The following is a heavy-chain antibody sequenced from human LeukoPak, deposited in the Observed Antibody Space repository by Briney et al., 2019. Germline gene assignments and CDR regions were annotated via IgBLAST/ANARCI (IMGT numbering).Heavy chain of an antibody. CDR3: ARGLHYYDSSALLV. Sequence: SETLCLTCTVSGGSISSGGFYWSWIRQPPGKGLEWIGYFYYSGSTYYNPSLKSRVTISVDTSKNQFSLKLSSVTAADTAVYYCARGLHYYDSSALLVWGQGTLVTVSS. CDR1: GGSISSGGFY. CDR2: FYYSGST. D-gene: IGHD3-22*01. V-gene: IGHV4-30-4*01. J-gene: IGHJ4*02.